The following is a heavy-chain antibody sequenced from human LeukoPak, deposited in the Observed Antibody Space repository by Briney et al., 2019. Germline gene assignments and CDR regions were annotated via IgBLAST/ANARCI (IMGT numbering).Heavy chain of an antibody. Sequence: SETLSLTCAVYGGSFSGYYWSWIRQPPGKGLEGIGEINHSGSTNYNPSLKSRVTISVDTSKNQFSLKLSSVTAADTAVFYCARGRTGYQLLPTKKDYSYYYMDVWGKGTTVTVSS. V-gene: IGHV4-34*01. J-gene: IGHJ6*03. CDR3: ARGRTGYQLLPTKKDYSYYYMDV. D-gene: IGHD2-2*01. CDR1: GGSFSGYY. CDR2: INHSGST.